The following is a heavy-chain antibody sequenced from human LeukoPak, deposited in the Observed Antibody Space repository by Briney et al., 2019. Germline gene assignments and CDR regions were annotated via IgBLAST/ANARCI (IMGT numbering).Heavy chain of an antibody. CDR1: GYTFIDYF. CDR3: ARGPSHGGDDI. V-gene: IGHV1-2*02. CDR2: IDPKSGGT. J-gene: IGHJ4*02. Sequence: ASVKVSFKASGYTFIDYFIHWLRQAPGKGLEWLGWIDPKSGGTNYAKNFLGRVTMTRDTSISTVYMDVSGLRSEDTAVYFCARGPSHGGDDIWGQGTLVTVSS. D-gene: IGHD2-21*01.